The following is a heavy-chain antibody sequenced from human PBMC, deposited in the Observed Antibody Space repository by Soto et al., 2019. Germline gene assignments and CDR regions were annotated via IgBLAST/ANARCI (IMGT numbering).Heavy chain of an antibody. J-gene: IGHJ4*02. CDR1: GGSISSNY. D-gene: IGHD3-10*01. V-gene: IGHV4-59*08. CDR3: ATHRYGYLDY. Sequence: SETLSLTCTVSGGSISSNYWSWIRQPPGKGLEWIGYIYYNGSTNYNPSLKSRVTISVDTSKKQFSLKLSSVTAADTAMYYCATHRYGYLDYWGQGTLVTVSS. CDR2: IYYNGST.